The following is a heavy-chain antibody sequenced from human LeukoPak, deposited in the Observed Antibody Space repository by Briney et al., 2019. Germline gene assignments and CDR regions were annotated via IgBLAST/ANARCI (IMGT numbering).Heavy chain of an antibody. CDR2: ISYDGTTK. V-gene: IGHV3-30*04. CDR1: GFTFRNYP. D-gene: IGHD4-17*01. Sequence: PGGSLRLSCAASGFTFRNYPVHWVRQAPGKGLEWVTVISYDGTTKYYADSVKGRFTISRDNSKNTLYLQMNSLRAEDTAVYYCAKGDGDYYYYYYYYYMDVWGKGTTVTVSS. J-gene: IGHJ6*03. CDR3: AKGDGDYYYYYYYYYMDV.